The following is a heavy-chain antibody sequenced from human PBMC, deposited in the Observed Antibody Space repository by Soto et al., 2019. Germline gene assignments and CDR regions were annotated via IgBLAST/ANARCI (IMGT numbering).Heavy chain of an antibody. J-gene: IGHJ4*02. CDR1: GGSISSSSYY. D-gene: IGHD6-19*01. CDR3: ARRRIAVAGTRFDH. V-gene: IGHV4-39*01. Sequence: QLQLQESGPGLVKPSETLSLTCTVSGGSISSSSYYWGWIRQPPGKGLEWIGRIYYSGSTYYNPPLTRRFTIAADTSTTQFALKLSSVTAADPAVYYFARRRIAVAGTRFDHWGPGTLVTVSS. CDR2: IYYSGST.